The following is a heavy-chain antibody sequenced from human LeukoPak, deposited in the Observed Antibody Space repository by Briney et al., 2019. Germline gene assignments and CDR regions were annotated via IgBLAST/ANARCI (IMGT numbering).Heavy chain of an antibody. CDR3: ARVSGYCSTTTCRGVEL. Sequence: SETLSLTCTVSGGSISGYYWSWIRQPPGKGLEWSGYIYYSGSTNYNPSLQSRVTISVDTSKNQFSLKLSSVTAADTAVYYCARVSGYCSTTTCRGVELWGQGTLVTVS. CDR1: GGSISGYY. V-gene: IGHV4-59*01. CDR2: IYYSGST. D-gene: IGHD2-2*01. J-gene: IGHJ4*02.